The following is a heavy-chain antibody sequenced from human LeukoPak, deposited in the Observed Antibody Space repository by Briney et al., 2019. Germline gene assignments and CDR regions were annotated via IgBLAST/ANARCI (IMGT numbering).Heavy chain of an antibody. D-gene: IGHD1-26*01. J-gene: IGHJ4*02. V-gene: IGHV3-23*01. CDR2: FSGSGGST. CDR1: GFIFSNYA. CDR3: AKDPSVVGATLDY. Sequence: GGSLRLSCAASGFIFSNYAMSWVRQAPGKGLQWVSAFSGSGGSTYYADSVKGRFTISRDNSKNTLYLQMNSLRAEDTAVYYCAKDPSVVGATLDYWGQGTLVTVSS.